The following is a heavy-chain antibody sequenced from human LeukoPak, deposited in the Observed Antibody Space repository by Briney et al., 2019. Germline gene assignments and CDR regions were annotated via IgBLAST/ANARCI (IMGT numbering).Heavy chain of an antibody. J-gene: IGHJ4*02. CDR3: AREGPGYCSSTSCYGKFDY. Sequence: SETLSLTCSVSGGSISSYYWSWIRQPPGKGLEWIGYIYYTGSTNYNPSLESRVTISIDTSKKQLSLKLRSVTAADTAVYYCAREGPGYCSSTSCYGKFDYWGQGTLVTVSS. CDR1: GGSISSYY. V-gene: IGHV4-59*01. D-gene: IGHD2-2*01. CDR2: IYYTGST.